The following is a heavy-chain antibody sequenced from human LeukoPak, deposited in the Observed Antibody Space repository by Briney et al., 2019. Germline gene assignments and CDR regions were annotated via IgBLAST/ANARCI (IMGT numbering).Heavy chain of an antibody. CDR1: GYTFTGYY. CDR3: ARGPSGSYLT. Sequence: ASVKVSCKASGYTFTGYYMHWVRQAPGQGLEWMGRINPNGGGTNYAQKFQGRVTMTRDTSVSTAYMELSRLRSDDTAVYYCARGPSGSYLTWGQGTLVTVSS. CDR2: INPNGGGT. J-gene: IGHJ5*02. D-gene: IGHD1-26*01. V-gene: IGHV1-2*06.